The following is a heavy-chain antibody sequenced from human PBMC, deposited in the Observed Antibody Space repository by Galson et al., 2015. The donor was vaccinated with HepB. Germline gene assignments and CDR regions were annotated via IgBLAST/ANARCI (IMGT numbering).Heavy chain of an antibody. J-gene: IGHJ5*02. CDR3: ARDRRTDYYDSSDYLLPSNWFDP. V-gene: IGHV7-4-1*02. CDR2: INTNTGKP. Sequence: ASGYTFSSYAMNWVRQAPGQGLEWMGWINTNTGKPTYAQAFTGRFVFSLDTSVRTAYLQISSLKAEDTAVYYCARDRRTDYYDSSDYLLPSNWFDPWGQGTLVTVSS. D-gene: IGHD3-22*01. CDR1: GYTFSSYA.